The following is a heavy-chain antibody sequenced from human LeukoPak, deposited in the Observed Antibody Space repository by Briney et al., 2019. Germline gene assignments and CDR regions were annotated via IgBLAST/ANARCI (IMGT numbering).Heavy chain of an antibody. V-gene: IGHV4-34*01. Sequence: SETLSLTCAVYGGSFSGYYWSWIRQPPGKGLEWIGEINHSGSTNYNPSLKSRVTISVDTSKNQFSLKLSSVTAADTAVYYCARVATYYDFWSGCFRGEPIDYWGQGTLVTVSS. CDR2: INHSGST. CDR1: GGSFSGYY. CDR3: ARVATYYDFWSGCFRGEPIDY. J-gene: IGHJ4*02. D-gene: IGHD3-3*01.